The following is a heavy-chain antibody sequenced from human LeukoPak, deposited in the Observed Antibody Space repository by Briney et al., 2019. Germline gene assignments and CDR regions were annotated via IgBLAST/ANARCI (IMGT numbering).Heavy chain of an antibody. CDR2: IWYDGSNK. J-gene: IGHJ4*02. CDR3: ARDGVTSSVDY. V-gene: IGHV3-33*01. CDR1: GFTFSSYG. D-gene: IGHD2-21*02. Sequence: GGSLRLSCAASGFTFSSYGMHWVRQAPGKGLEWVAVIWYDGSNKYYADSVKGRFTISRDNSKNTLYLQMNSLRAEDTAVYYCARDGVTSSVDYWGQGILVTVSS.